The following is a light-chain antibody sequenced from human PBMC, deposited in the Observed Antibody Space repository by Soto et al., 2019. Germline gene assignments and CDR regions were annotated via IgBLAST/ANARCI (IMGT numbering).Light chain of an antibody. CDR2: QTT. J-gene: IGLJ1*01. CDR3: VSFTSTHTHG. Sequence: LAQPAPVSGSPGQSVTISCTGTRSVVGRHSIVSCDLRPPITVSKLIIYQTTKRPSGVSYSFSGSKSGNTASLRISGLQADNEADYYVVSFTSTHTHGLGRGTTVPVL. V-gene: IGLV2-23*01. CDR1: RSVVGRHSI.